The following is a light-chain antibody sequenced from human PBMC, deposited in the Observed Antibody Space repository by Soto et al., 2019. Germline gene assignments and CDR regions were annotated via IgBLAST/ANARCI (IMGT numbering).Light chain of an antibody. CDR2: GAS. CDR3: HQYNMWPPLI. Sequence: EIVMTQSPATLSVSPGESATLSCRASQSVRSNLAWYQQKPGQAPRLLIYGASTRATGIPARFSGSGSGTEFTLTISGLQSEDSAVYYCHQYNMWPPLIFGGGTKVEIK. J-gene: IGKJ4*01. V-gene: IGKV3-15*01. CDR1: QSVRSN.